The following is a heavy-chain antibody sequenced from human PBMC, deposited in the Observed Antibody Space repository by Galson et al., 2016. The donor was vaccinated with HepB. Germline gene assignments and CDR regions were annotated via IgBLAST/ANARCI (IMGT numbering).Heavy chain of an antibody. V-gene: IGHV3-53*01. CDR2: IYGGGST. Sequence: SLRLSCAVSGLIISTNYMSWARQAPGSGLEWVSVIYGGGSTFYADSVKGRFTISRDNSKNTLYLQMNSLRAEDTAVYYCAKRYCSGGSCYHVDHWGQGTLVTVSS. J-gene: IGHJ5*02. D-gene: IGHD2-15*01. CDR3: AKRYCSGGSCYHVDH. CDR1: GLIISTNY.